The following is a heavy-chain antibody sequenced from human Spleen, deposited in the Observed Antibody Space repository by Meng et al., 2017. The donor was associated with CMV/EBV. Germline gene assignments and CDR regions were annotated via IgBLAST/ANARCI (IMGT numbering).Heavy chain of an antibody. CDR1: GGSISNYY. Sequence: SETLSLTCTVSGGSISNYYWSWIRQPPGKGLDWIGYIYYSGSTNYNPSLKSRVTISVDTSKNQFSLKLSSVTAADTAVYYCARWVLYGMDVWGQGTTVTVSS. CDR2: IYYSGST. D-gene: IGHD1-26*01. J-gene: IGHJ6*02. CDR3: ARWVLYGMDV. V-gene: IGHV4-59*12.